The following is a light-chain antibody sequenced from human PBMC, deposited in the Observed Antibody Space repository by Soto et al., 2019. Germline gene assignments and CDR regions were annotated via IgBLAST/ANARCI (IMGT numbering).Light chain of an antibody. V-gene: IGKV3D-15*01. CDR2: GTS. CDR1: QSVSSN. J-gene: IGKJ4*01. CDR3: QQYKNWPPLT. Sequence: EIVMTQSPATLSVSPGERATLSCRASQSVSSNLAWYQQKPGQAPRLLIYGTSTRATGIPARFSGSGSGTEFTLTISRLQSEDFAVYYCQQYKNWPPLTFGGGTKVEMK.